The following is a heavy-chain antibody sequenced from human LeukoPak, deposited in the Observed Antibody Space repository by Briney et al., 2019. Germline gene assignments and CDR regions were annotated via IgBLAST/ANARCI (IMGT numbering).Heavy chain of an antibody. Sequence: GGSLRLSGAASGFTFSSYGMSWARQAPGKGLEWVSVISNSGGSTDYADSVKGRFTISRDNSKNTMYLQMNSLRVEDTAIYYCTRGMLRQPPDYWGQGMLVTVSS. D-gene: IGHD3-10*02. J-gene: IGHJ4*02. V-gene: IGHV3-23*01. CDR2: ISNSGGST. CDR3: TRGMLRQPPDY. CDR1: GFTFSSYG.